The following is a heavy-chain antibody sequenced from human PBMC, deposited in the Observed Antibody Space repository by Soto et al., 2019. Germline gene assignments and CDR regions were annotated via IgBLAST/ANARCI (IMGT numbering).Heavy chain of an antibody. J-gene: IGHJ5*02. CDR1: GFTFSSYS. V-gene: IGHV3-21*01. CDR3: ARDITYSSSAPGWFDP. CDR2: ISSSSSYI. D-gene: IGHD6-13*01. Sequence: AGGALRLSCAASGFTFSSYSIKWVRPAPGEGLDWVSSISSSSSYIYYADSVKGRFTISRDNAKNSLYLQMNSLRAEDTAVYYCARDITYSSSAPGWFDPWGQGTLVTVSS.